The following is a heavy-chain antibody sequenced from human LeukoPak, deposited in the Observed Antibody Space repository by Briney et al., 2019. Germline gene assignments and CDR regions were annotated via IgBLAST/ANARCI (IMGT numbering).Heavy chain of an antibody. CDR1: GFTFDDYT. Sequence: GGSLRLSCAASGFTFDDYTMHWVRQAPGKGLEWVSLISWDGGSTYYADSVKGRFTISRDNSKNSLYLQMNSLRTEDTALYYCAKEAGLRYFDWLLPTHYYMDVWGKGTTVTISS. CDR2: ISWDGGST. J-gene: IGHJ6*03. V-gene: IGHV3-43*01. D-gene: IGHD3-9*01. CDR3: AKEAGLRYFDWLLPTHYYMDV.